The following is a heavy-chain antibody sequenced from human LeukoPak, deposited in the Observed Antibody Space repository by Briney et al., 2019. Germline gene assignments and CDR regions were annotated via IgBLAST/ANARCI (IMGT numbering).Heavy chain of an antibody. CDR2: AADSGST. CDR1: GDSMSDYF. CDR3: ARDRYYYDSSGYSLDY. D-gene: IGHD3-22*01. V-gene: IGHV4-59*12. Sequence: SETLSLTCTVSGDSMSDYFWTWIRQPPGKGLEWIGYAADSGSTNYNPSLKSRVTMSVDTSKDQFSLKLSSVTAADTAVYYCARDRYYYDSSGYSLDYWGQGTLVTVSS. J-gene: IGHJ4*02.